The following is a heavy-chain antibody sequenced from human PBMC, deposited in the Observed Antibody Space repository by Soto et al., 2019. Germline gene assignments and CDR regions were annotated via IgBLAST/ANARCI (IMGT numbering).Heavy chain of an antibody. CDR1: GFTFRSHT. D-gene: IGHD3-22*01. V-gene: IGHV3-30*18. Sequence: MESGGGVVQPGRSLRLSCSVSGFTFRSHTMHWVRQAPGKGLEWVALISFDGSKMFYEDSVRGRFSISRDNSMDTLYLQMNSLRPEDTGTYYCAKDYYADEMGWGYFFDYXX. J-gene: IGHJ4*01. CDR2: ISFDGSKM. CDR3: AKDYYADEMGWGYFFDY.